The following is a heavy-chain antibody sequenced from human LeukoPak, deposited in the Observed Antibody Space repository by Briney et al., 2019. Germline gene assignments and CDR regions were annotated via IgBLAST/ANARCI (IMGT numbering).Heavy chain of an antibody. D-gene: IGHD5-24*01. J-gene: IGHJ4*02. CDR2: IYYSGST. CDR3: ARGGPRYYFDY. V-gene: IGHV4-59*01. CDR1: GGSISSYY. Sequence: SETLSLTCTVSGGSISSYYWSWIRQPPGRGLEWIAYIYYSGSTNYNPSLKSRVTISVDTSKNQFSLKLSSVTAADTAVYYCARGGPRYYFDYWGQGTLVTVSS.